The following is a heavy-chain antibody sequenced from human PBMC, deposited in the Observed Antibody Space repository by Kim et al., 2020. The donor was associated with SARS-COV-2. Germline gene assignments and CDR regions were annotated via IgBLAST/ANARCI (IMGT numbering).Heavy chain of an antibody. CDR1: GGSISSSSYY. CDR2: IYYSGST. D-gene: IGHD4-17*01. J-gene: IGHJ6*02. Sequence: SETLSLTCTVSGGSISSSSYYWGWIRQPPGKGLEWIGSIYYSGSTYYNPSLKSRVTISVDTSKNQFSLKLSSVTAADTAVYYCARQTTVVTGGYYYYGMDVWGQGTTVTVSS. CDR3: ARQTTVVTGGYYYYGMDV. V-gene: IGHV4-39*01.